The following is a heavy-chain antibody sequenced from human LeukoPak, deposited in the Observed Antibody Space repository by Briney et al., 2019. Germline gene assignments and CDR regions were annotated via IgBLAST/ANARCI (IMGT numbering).Heavy chain of an antibody. CDR1: GFTFSSYS. CDR3: AKDPDYGDLGPI. D-gene: IGHD4-17*01. V-gene: IGHV3-21*04. Sequence: GGSLRLSCAASGFTFSSYSMNWVRQAPGEGLEWVSSISSTGSYIYYADSVKGRFTISRDNSKNTLYLQMNSLRAEDTAVYSCAKDPDYGDLGPIWGQGTMVTVSS. J-gene: IGHJ3*02. CDR2: ISSTGSYI.